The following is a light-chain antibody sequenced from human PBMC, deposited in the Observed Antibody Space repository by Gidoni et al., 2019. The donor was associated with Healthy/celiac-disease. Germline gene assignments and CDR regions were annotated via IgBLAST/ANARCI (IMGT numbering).Light chain of an antibody. CDR1: QSISSY. CDR3: QQSYSTPIT. J-gene: IGKJ5*01. V-gene: IGKV1-39*01. Sequence: DIQMTQSPSSLSASVGDRVTITCRASQSISSYLNWYQQKPGKDPKLLIYAASSLQSGVPSRFSGSGSGTDFTLTISSLQPEDFATYYCQQSYSTPITVGQGTRLEIK. CDR2: AAS.